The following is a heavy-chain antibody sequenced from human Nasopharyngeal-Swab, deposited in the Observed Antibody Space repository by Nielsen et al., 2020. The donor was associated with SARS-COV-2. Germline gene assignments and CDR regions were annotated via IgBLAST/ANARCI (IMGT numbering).Heavy chain of an antibody. J-gene: IGHJ3*02. Sequence: WIRQPPGRGLEWIGEINHSGSTNYNPSLKSRVTISVNTSKNQFSLKLSSVTAADTAGEYWARGEGGRGVEGVEEEDAFDIWGQGTMVTVSS. V-gene: IGHV4-34*01. D-gene: IGHD2-15*01. CDR3: ARGEGGRGVEGVEEEDAFDI. CDR2: INHSGST.